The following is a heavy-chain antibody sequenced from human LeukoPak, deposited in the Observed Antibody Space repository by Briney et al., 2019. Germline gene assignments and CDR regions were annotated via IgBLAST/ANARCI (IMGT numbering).Heavy chain of an antibody. D-gene: IGHD5-12*01. CDR2: IYYSGST. V-gene: IGHV4-59*01. CDR1: GGSISNKY. CDR3: ARDRSSVGYSDYDYFFDY. J-gene: IGHJ4*02. Sequence: PSETLSLTCTVSGGSISNKYWSWIRQPPGKGLEWIGYIYYSGSTNYNPSLKSRVTISVDTSKNQFSLKLSSVTAADTAVYYCARDRSSVGYSDYDYFFDYWGQGTLVTVSS.